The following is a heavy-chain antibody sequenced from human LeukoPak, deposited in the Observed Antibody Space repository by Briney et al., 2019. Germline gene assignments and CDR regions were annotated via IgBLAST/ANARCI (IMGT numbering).Heavy chain of an antibody. CDR1: GFTFSSYA. CDR3: ARVRYNWNDEDY. Sequence: GGSLRLSCAASGFTFSSYAMSWVRQVPGKGLEWVSGISGSGGSTYYVDSVKGRFTISRDNAKNSLYLQMNSLRAEDTAVYYCARVRYNWNDEDYWGQGTLVTVSS. CDR2: ISGSGGST. D-gene: IGHD1-1*01. V-gene: IGHV3-23*01. J-gene: IGHJ4*02.